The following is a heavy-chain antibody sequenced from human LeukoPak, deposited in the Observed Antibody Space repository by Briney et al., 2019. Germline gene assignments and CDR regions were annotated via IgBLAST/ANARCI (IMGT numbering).Heavy chain of an antibody. CDR1: GFTFSSYS. D-gene: IGHD2-8*01. CDR3: AETNYYYYYMDV. J-gene: IGHJ6*03. CDR2: ISSSSSYI. V-gene: IGHV3-21*01. Sequence: GGSLRLSCAASGFTFSSYSMNWVRQAPGKGLEWVSSISSSSSYIYYADSVKGRFTTSRDNAKNSLYLQMNSLRAEDTAVYYCAETNYYYYYMDVWGKGTTVTVSS.